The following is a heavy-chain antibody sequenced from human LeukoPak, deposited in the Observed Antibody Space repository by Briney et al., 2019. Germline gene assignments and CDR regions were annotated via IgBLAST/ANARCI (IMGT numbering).Heavy chain of an antibody. J-gene: IGHJ5*02. Sequence: SETLSLTCAVYGGSFSGYYWSWIRQPPGKGLEWIGEINHSGSTNYNPSLKSRVTISVDTSKNQFSLKLSSVAAADTAVYYCARASYSIGYNWFDPWGQGTLVTVSS. CDR2: INHSGST. CDR1: GGSFSGYY. CDR3: ARASYSIGYNWFDP. D-gene: IGHD1-26*01. V-gene: IGHV4-34*01.